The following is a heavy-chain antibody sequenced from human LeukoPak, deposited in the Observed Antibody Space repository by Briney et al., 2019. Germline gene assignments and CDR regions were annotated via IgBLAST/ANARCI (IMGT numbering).Heavy chain of an antibody. D-gene: IGHD2-15*01. Sequence: GESLKISCQGSGYSFASYWIGWVRQMPGKGLEWMGIIYPDDSDTRYSPPFQGQVTISADKSTRTAYLQWSRLKASDTATYYCARRLAYCRGGSCYTPKDYYYGMDVWGQGTTVTVSS. V-gene: IGHV5-51*01. CDR3: ARRLAYCRGGSCYTPKDYYYGMDV. CDR2: IYPDDSDT. J-gene: IGHJ6*02. CDR1: GYSFASYW.